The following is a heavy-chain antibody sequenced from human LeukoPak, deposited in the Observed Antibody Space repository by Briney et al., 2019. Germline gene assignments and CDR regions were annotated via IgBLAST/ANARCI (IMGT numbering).Heavy chain of an antibody. CDR3: ARSYYYDTSGYHYVDY. J-gene: IGHJ4*02. Sequence: PGGSLRLSCAASGFTFSTYGMHWVRQAPGKGLEWVSYIGSGGSRTIYYADSVKGRFTVSRDNSRNTLYLQMNSLRAEDTAVYYCARSYYYDTSGYHYVDYWGQGTLVTVSS. CDR2: IGSGGSRTI. CDR1: GFTFSTYG. V-gene: IGHV3-48*01. D-gene: IGHD3-22*01.